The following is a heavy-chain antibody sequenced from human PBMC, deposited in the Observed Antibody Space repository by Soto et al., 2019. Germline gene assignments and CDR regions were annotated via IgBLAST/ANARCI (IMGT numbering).Heavy chain of an antibody. CDR3: ARVAHYTDYYYYMDV. Sequence: DSVKVSCKASGYTFTSYGISWVRQAPGQGLEWMGWISAYNGNTNYAQKLQGRVTMTTDTSTSTAYMELRSLRSDDNAVYYCARVAHYTDYYYYMDVCGKXTTVPVSS. D-gene: IGHD4-4*01. CDR1: GYTFTSYG. J-gene: IGHJ6*03. V-gene: IGHV1-18*01. CDR2: ISAYNGNT.